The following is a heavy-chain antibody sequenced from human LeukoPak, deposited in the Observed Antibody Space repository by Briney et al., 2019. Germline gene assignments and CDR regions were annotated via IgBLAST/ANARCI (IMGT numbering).Heavy chain of an antibody. Sequence: GGSLRLSCAASGFTFSSYAMHWVRQAPGKGLEWVAVISYDGSNKYYADSVKGRFTISRDNSKNTLYLQMNSLRAEDTAVYYCARGKGLRYFDWLLIGGDYWGQGTLATVSS. CDR3: ARGKGLRYFDWLLIGGDY. D-gene: IGHD3-9*01. V-gene: IGHV3-30-3*01. CDR1: GFTFSSYA. CDR2: ISYDGSNK. J-gene: IGHJ4*02.